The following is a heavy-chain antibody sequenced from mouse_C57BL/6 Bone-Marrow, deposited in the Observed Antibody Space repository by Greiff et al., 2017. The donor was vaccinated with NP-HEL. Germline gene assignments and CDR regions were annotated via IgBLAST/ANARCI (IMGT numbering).Heavy chain of an antibody. CDR1: GFTFSSYG. CDR3: ARQPVYYYGRDYFDY. V-gene: IGHV5-6*02. CDR2: ISSGGSYT. Sequence: DVKLQESGGDLVKPGGSLKLSCAASGFTFSSYGMSWVRQTPDKRLEWVATISSGGSYTYYPDSVKGRFTISRDNAKNTLYLQMSSLKSEDTAMYYCARQPVYYYGRDYFDYWGQGTTLTVSS. J-gene: IGHJ2*01. D-gene: IGHD1-1*01.